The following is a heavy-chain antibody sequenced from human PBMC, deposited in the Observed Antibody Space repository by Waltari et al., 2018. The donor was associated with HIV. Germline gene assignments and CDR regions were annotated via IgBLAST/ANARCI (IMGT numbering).Heavy chain of an antibody. CDR1: GLSFSSYA. D-gene: IGHD2-8*02. V-gene: IGHV3-30*01. CDR2: TSYDGSDR. CDR3: ARGSALAAPGGPAGDY. J-gene: IGHJ4*02. Sequence: QVWFVGLGGGVVQHWSGQGVSWSSSGLSFSSYAGHLVRQAPGKGLDWVAVTSYDGSDRQYEESVKGRFSISRDNSRHTLYLQLNSLTTEDTAVYYCARGSALAAPGGPAGDYWGRGTLVTVSS.